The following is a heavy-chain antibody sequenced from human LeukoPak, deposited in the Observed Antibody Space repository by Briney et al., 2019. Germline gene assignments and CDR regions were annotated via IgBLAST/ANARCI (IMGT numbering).Heavy chain of an antibody. CDR1: GFTFSSYS. CDR2: ISSSSSTI. Sequence: QPGGSLRLSCAASGFTFSSYSMTWVRQAPGKGLEWVSYISSSSSTIYYADSVKGRFTISRDNAKNSLYLQMNSLRAEDTAVYYCARDDDPESGPFDYWGQGTLVTVSS. J-gene: IGHJ4*02. V-gene: IGHV3-48*01. CDR3: ARDDDPESGPFDY. D-gene: IGHD1-14*01.